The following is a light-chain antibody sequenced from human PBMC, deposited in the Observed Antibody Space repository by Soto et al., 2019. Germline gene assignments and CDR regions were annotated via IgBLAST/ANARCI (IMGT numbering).Light chain of an antibody. CDR2: GAS. V-gene: IGKV3D-7*01. CDR1: QSVSSSY. CDR3: QQYDNWPWT. Sequence: EVELTQSPATLSLSPGERANLSCRASQSVSSSYLAWYQQKPGQAPRLLIYGASSRVTGFPARFSGSGSGTDFTLTISSLQSDDFAVYYCQQYDNWPWTFGQGTKVDIK. J-gene: IGKJ1*01.